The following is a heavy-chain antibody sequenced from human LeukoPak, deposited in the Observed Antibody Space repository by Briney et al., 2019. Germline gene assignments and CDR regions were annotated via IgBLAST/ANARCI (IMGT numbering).Heavy chain of an antibody. CDR3: ARAYFDWSEAYYYMDV. Sequence: PSETLSLTCTVSGGSISSSSYYWGWIRQPPGKGLEWIGSIYYSGSTYYNPSLKSRVTISVDTSKNQFSLQLNSVTPEDTAVYYCARAYFDWSEAYYYMDVWGKGTTVTVSS. J-gene: IGHJ6*03. D-gene: IGHD3-9*01. CDR1: GGSISSSSYY. CDR2: IYYSGST. V-gene: IGHV4-39*01.